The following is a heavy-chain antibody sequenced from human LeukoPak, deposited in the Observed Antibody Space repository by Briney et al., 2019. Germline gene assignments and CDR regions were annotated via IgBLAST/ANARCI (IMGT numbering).Heavy chain of an antibody. Sequence: ASVRVSCKASGYTFTIYDINWVRQAPGQGLEWMGWMKPNSGNTGYAQKFQGIVTITRNTSISTAYMELSSLRSEDTAVYYCARGSRMWLRYIDYWGQGTLVTVAS. J-gene: IGHJ4*02. CDR1: GYTFTIYD. V-gene: IGHV1-8*01. CDR3: ARGSRMWLRYIDY. D-gene: IGHD5-12*01. CDR2: MKPNSGNT.